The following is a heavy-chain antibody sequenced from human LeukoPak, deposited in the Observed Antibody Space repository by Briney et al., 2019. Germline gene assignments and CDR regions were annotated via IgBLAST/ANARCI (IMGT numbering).Heavy chain of an antibody. CDR2: IYYRGST. CDR1: GGSISSSSYY. D-gene: IGHD3-10*01. J-gene: IGHJ4*02. Sequence: PSETLSLTCTVSGGSISSSSYYWGWIRQPPGKGLEWIGSIYYRGSTYYNPSLKSRVTISVDTSKNQFSLKLSSVTAADTAVYYCARISGPGDYWGQGTLVTVSS. V-gene: IGHV4-39*01. CDR3: ARISGPGDY.